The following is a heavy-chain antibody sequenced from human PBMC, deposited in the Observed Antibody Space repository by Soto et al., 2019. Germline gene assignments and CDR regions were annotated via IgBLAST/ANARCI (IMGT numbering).Heavy chain of an antibody. CDR1: GFTFSSYG. CDR2: ISYDGSNK. D-gene: IGHD2-15*01. V-gene: IGHV3-30*18. J-gene: IGHJ3*02. Sequence: GGSLRLSCAASGFTFSSYGMHWVRQAPGKGLEWVAVISYDGSNKYYADSVKGRFTISRDNSKNTLYLQMNSLRAEDTAVYYCAKGGYCSGGSCSNDAFDIWGQGTMVTVSS. CDR3: AKGGYCSGGSCSNDAFDI.